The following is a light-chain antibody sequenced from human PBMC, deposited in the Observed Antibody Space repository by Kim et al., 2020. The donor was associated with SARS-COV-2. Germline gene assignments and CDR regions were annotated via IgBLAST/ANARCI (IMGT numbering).Light chain of an antibody. CDR3: QAWDTSTVV. Sequence: SYELTQPPSVSVSPGQTASITCFGDKLGDKFTCWYQQKPGQSPILIIYQDTNRPSGIPERFSASNSGNTATLTISETQAMDEADYYCQAWDTSTVVFGGGTKLTVL. CDR1: KLGDKF. CDR2: QDT. J-gene: IGLJ3*02. V-gene: IGLV3-1*01.